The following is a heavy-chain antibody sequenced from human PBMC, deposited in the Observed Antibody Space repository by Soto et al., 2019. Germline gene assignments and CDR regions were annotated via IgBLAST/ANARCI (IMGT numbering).Heavy chain of an antibody. CDR1: GFTFDDYT. J-gene: IGHJ6*02. V-gene: IGHV3-43*01. CDR2: ISWDGGST. Sequence: QPGGSLRLSCAASGFTFDDYTMHWVRQAPGKGLEWVSLISWDGGSTYYADSVKGRFTISRDNSKNSLYLQMNSLRTEDTALYYCAKGTTYYYYYGMDVWGQGTTVTVSS. CDR3: AKGTTYYYYYGMDV.